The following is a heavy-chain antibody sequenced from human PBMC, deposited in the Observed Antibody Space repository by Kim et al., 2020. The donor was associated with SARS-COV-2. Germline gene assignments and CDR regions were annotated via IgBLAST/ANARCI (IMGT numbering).Heavy chain of an antibody. V-gene: IGHV3-11*05. CDR1: GFTFSDYY. CDR2: ISSSSSYT. D-gene: IGHD3-9*01. Sequence: GGSLRLSCAASGFTFSDYYMSWIRQAPGKGLEWVSYISSSSSYTNYADSVKGRFTISRDNAKNSLYLQMNSLRAEDTAVYYCARDAHYDILTGRDAFDIWGQGTMVTVSS. CDR3: ARDAHYDILTGRDAFDI. J-gene: IGHJ3*02.